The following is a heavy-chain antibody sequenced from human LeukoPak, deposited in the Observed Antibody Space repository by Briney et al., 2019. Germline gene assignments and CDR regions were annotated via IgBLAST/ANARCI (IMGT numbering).Heavy chain of an antibody. CDR1: GYTFTSYD. Sequence: ASVKVSCKASGYTFTSYDINWVRQATGQGLEWMGWMNPNSGSTGYAQKFQGRVTMTRNISISTAYMELSSLRSEDTAVYYCARGRSSSWYGPYYYYGMDVWGQGTTVTVSS. CDR2: MNPNSGST. CDR3: ARGRSSSWYGPYYYYGMDV. J-gene: IGHJ6*02. D-gene: IGHD6-13*01. V-gene: IGHV1-8*01.